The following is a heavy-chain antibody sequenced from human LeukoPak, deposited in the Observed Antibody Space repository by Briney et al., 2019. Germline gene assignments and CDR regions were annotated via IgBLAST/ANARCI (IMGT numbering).Heavy chain of an antibody. J-gene: IGHJ3*02. Sequence: ASVKVSCKASGYTFTGYYMHWVRQAPGQGLEWMGWINPNSGGTNYAQKFQGRVTMTRDTSISTAYMELSRLRSDDTAVYYCARADFSASGVRSAFDIWGQGTMVTVSS. CDR2: INPNSGGT. V-gene: IGHV1-2*02. CDR1: GYTFTGYY. D-gene: IGHD3-3*01. CDR3: ARADFSASGVRSAFDI.